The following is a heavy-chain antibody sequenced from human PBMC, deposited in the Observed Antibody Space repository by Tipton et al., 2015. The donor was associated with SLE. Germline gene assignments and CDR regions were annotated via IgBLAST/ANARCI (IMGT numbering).Heavy chain of an antibody. J-gene: IGHJ6*03. CDR2: ISSSGGTI. CDR1: GFIFSDYY. D-gene: IGHD3-10*01. CDR3: ARGLVRGVIRVVYYYYSMDV. V-gene: IGHV3-11*04. Sequence: SLRLSCAASGFIFSDYYMSCIRQAPGKGLEWVSYISSSGGTIYYPDSVRGRFTISRDDSKNTVHLQMNSPRTEDTAVYFCARGLVRGVIRVVYYYYSMDVWGKGTPVTVSS.